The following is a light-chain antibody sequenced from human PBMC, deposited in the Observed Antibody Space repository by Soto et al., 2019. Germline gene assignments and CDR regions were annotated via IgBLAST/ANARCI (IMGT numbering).Light chain of an antibody. CDR1: QSVSNNY. Sequence: EIVLTQSPGTLSLSPGERATLSCRASQSVSNNYLAWYQQRPGQAPRLLTYGASSRAIGIPGRFSGSGSGTDFTLTINRLEPEDFAVYYCQQYGNSPWTFGQGTKVEIK. CDR3: QQYGNSPWT. V-gene: IGKV3-20*01. CDR2: GAS. J-gene: IGKJ1*01.